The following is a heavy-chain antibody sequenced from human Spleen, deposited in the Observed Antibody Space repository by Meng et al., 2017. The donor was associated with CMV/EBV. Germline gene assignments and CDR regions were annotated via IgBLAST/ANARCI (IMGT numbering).Heavy chain of an antibody. D-gene: IGHD4-11*01. V-gene: IGHV3-30*02. CDR2: IRYDGSNK. Sequence: GESLKISCAASGFTFSSYGMHWVRQAPGKGLEWVAFIRYDGSNKYYADSVKGRFTISRDNSKNTLYLQMNSLRAEDTAVYYCAKDERDYSVYYYYAMDVWGQGTTVTVSS. CDR3: AKDERDYSVYYYYAMDV. J-gene: IGHJ6*02. CDR1: GFTFSSYG.